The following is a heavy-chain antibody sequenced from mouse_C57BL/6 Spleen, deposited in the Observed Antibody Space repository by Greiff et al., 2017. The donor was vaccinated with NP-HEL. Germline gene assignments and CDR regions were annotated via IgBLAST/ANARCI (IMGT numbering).Heavy chain of an antibody. CDR1: GYTFTSYW. Sequence: VQLQQPGAELVRPGTSVKLSCKASGYTFTSYWMHWVKQRPGQGLEWIGVIDPSDSYTNYNQKFKGKATLTVDTSSSTAYMQLSSLTSEDSAVYYCARRGDGNYGFDYWGQGTTLTVSS. CDR3: ARRGDGNYGFDY. J-gene: IGHJ2*01. D-gene: IGHD2-1*01. CDR2: IDPSDSYT. V-gene: IGHV1-59*01.